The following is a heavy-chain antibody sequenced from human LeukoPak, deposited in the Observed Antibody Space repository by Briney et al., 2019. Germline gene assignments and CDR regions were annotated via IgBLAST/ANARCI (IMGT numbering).Heavy chain of an antibody. D-gene: IGHD2-2*01. Sequence: GASVKVSCKASGYTFTSYDINWVRQATGQGLEWMGWMNPNSGNTGYAQKFQGRVTMTRNTSISTAYMELSSLRSEDTAVYYCARAWEGSSSTSCYDVVSWFDPWGQGTLVTVSS. CDR3: ARAWEGSSSTSCYDVVSWFDP. CDR2: MNPNSGNT. V-gene: IGHV1-8*01. J-gene: IGHJ5*02. CDR1: GYTFTSYD.